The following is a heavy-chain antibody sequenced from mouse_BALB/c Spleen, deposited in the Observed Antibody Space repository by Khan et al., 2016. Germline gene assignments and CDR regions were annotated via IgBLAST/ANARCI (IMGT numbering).Heavy chain of an antibody. V-gene: IGHV1-54*01. Sequence: QVQLQQSGAELVRPGTSVKVSCKASGYAFTNYLIEWVKQRPGQGLEWIGVINPGSGGTHYNEKFKGKATLTADNSSSTAYMQLSSLTSDDSAGYFCARYDGNYYAMDYWGQGTSVTVSS. CDR2: INPGSGGT. CDR3: ARYDGNYYAMDY. D-gene: IGHD2-3*01. J-gene: IGHJ4*01. CDR1: GYAFTNYL.